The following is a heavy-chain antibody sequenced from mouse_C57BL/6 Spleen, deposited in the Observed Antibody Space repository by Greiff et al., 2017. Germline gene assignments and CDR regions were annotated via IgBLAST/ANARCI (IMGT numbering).Heavy chain of an antibody. CDR2: IYPSDSET. J-gene: IGHJ2*01. V-gene: IGHV1-61*01. CDR3: ATGSSWNY. D-gene: IGHD1-1*01. CDR1: GYTFTSYW. Sequence: VQLQQPGAELVRPGSSVKLSCKASGYTFTSYWMDWVKQRPGQGLEWIGNIYPSDSETHYNQKFKDKATLTVDKSSSTAYMQLSSLTSEDSAVYYCATGSSWNYWGQGTTLTVSS.